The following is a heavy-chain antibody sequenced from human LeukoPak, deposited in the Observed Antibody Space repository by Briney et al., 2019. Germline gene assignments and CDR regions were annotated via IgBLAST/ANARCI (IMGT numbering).Heavy chain of an antibody. D-gene: IGHD5-24*01. CDR1: GGSFSDYY. Sequence: SETLSLTCAVYGGSFSDYYWSWIRQPPGKGLEWIGEINHSGSTNYNPSLKSRVTISVDTSKNQFSLKPSSVTAADTAVYYCARHGSRFSSPLNYWGQGTLVTVSS. V-gene: IGHV4-34*01. J-gene: IGHJ4*02. CDR2: INHSGST. CDR3: ARHGSRFSSPLNY.